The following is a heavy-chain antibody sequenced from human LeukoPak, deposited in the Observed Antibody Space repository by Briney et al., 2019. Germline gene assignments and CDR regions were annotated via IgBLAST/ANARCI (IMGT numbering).Heavy chain of an antibody. V-gene: IGHV4-59*01. CDR2: YSGNT. CDR1: GGSISTYY. CDR3: ARHYCSGGSCYLGFDY. Sequence: SETLSLTCTVSGGSISTYYWSWIRQPPGKGLEWIGYYSGNTNYNPSLKSRVTISVDTSKNQFSLKLSSATAADTALYYCARHYCSGGSCYLGFDYWGQGTLVTVSS. J-gene: IGHJ4*02. D-gene: IGHD2-15*01.